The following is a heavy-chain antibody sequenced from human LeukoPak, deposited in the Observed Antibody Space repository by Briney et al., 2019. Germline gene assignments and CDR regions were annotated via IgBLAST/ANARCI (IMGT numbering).Heavy chain of an antibody. D-gene: IGHD3-22*01. Sequence: GGSLRLSCAASGFTFSSYWMHWVRQAPGKGLVWVSRINSDGSSTSYADSVKGRFTISRDNAKNSLYLQMNSLRAEDTAVYYCARDITMIVVFDYWGQGTLVTVSS. CDR1: GFTFSSYW. J-gene: IGHJ4*02. V-gene: IGHV3-74*01. CDR3: ARDITMIVVFDY. CDR2: INSDGSST.